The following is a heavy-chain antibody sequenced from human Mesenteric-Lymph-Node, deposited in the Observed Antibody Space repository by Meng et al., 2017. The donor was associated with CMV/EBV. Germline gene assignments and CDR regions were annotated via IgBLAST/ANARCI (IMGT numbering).Heavy chain of an antibody. D-gene: IGHD3-10*01. J-gene: IGHJ4*02. Sequence: SGGSISSGRHYWTWIRQPPGKGLEWIGYIHHSASSNYNTSLKSRLTISVDTSKNQFSLELRSVTAADTAVYYCARGPHYYGSGSHDYWGQGTLVTVSS. V-gene: IGHV4-61*06. CDR2: IHHSASS. CDR3: ARGPHYYGSGSHDY. CDR1: GGSISSGRHY.